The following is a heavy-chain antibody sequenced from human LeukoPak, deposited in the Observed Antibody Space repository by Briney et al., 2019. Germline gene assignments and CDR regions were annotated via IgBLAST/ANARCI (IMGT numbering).Heavy chain of an antibody. D-gene: IGHD3-10*01. CDR3: AKEGLGD. V-gene: IGHV3-23*01. CDR1: GFTFTSYA. J-gene: IGHJ4*02. Sequence: GGSLRLSCTASGFTFTSYAMSWVRQAPGKGLEWVSTISGSGGNTYYADSVKGRFTISRDNPKNTVYLQMNSLRADDTALYYCAKEGLGDWGQGTLVTVSS. CDR2: ISGSGGNT.